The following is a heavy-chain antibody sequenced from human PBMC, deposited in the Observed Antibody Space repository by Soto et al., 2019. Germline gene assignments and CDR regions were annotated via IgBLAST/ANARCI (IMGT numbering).Heavy chain of an antibody. CDR1: GFTFSSYA. J-gene: IGHJ6*02. V-gene: IGHV3-23*01. CDR2: ISGSGGST. Sequence: EVQLLESGGGLVQPGGYLRLSCAASGFTFSSYAMSWVRQAPGKGLEWVSAISGSGGSTYYADSVKGRFTISRDNSKNTVYLQMNSLRAEDTAVYSCAQDGPIRLGMDVWGQGTTVTVSS. CDR3: AQDGPIRLGMDV.